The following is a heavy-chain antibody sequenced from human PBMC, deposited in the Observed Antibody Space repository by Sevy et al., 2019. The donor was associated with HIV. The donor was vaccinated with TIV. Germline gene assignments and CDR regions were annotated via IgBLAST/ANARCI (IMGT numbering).Heavy chain of an antibody. V-gene: IGHV1-2*02. CDR2: INPNNGGT. Sequence: ASVKVSCKASGYTFIGYYIHWVRQAPGQGLEWMGWINPNNGGTNYAQKFQGRVTMTRDTSITTAYMELGRLRSADTAVYYCARGGGFYYMDVWGKGTTVTVSS. J-gene: IGHJ6*03. CDR1: GYTFIGYY. CDR3: ARGGGFYYMDV. D-gene: IGHD3-10*01.